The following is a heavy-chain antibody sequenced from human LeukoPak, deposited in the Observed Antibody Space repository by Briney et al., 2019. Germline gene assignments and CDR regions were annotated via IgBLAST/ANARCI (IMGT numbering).Heavy chain of an antibody. CDR2: FDPEDGET. Sequence: ASVKVSCKVSGYTLTELSMHWVRQAPGKGLEWIGGFDPEDGETIYAQKFQGRVTMTEDTSTDTAYMELNSLRAEDTAVYYCAKAEYYYDSSGYYSDDYWGQGTLVTVSS. J-gene: IGHJ4*02. CDR1: GYTLTELS. D-gene: IGHD3-22*01. CDR3: AKAEYYYDSSGYYSDDY. V-gene: IGHV1-24*01.